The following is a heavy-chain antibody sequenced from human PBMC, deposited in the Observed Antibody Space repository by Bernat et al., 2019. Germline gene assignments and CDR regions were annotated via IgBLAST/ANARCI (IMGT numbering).Heavy chain of an antibody. CDR2: NYTSGST. V-gene: IGHV4-61*02. D-gene: IGHD3-3*01. J-gene: IGHJ5*02. Sequence: QVQLQESGPGLVKPSQTLSLTCTVSGGSISSGSYYWSWLRQPAGKGLEWIGRNYTSGSTNYNPSFKSRVTISVDTSKNQSSLKQSSVTAADTAVYYCAGVIPLRFLAEFDPWGQGTLVTVSS. CDR3: AGVIPLRFLAEFDP. CDR1: GGSISSGSYY.